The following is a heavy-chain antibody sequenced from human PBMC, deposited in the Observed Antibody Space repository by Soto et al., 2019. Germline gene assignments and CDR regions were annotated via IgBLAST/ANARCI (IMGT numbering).Heavy chain of an antibody. D-gene: IGHD1-1*01. CDR3: AHRRGGVDWIDGDFDF. CDR1: GFSLTSRPLG. CDR2: IYWDDDK. V-gene: IGHV2-5*02. J-gene: IGHJ4*02. Sequence: QITLKESGPTLVKPTETLTLTCSFSGFSLTSRPLGVGWIRQPPGKALECLALIYWDDDKRYSPSLRSRLAITKDTQKNQVVLRMTNVDPTDTATYYCAHRRGGVDWIDGDFDFWGQGTLVTVSS.